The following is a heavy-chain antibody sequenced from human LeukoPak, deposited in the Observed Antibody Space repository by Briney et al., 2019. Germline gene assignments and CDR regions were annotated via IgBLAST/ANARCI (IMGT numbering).Heavy chain of an antibody. D-gene: IGHD6-13*01. V-gene: IGHV3-74*01. CDR3: ARVVNIAAAGDNRFDP. CDR1: GFTFSSYW. J-gene: IGHJ5*02. Sequence: PGGSLRLSCAASGFTFSSYWMHWVRQAPGKGLVWVSRINSDGSSTSYADSVKGRFTISRDNAKNTLYLQMNSLRAEDTAVYYCARVVNIAAAGDNRFDPWGQGTLVTVSS. CDR2: INSDGSST.